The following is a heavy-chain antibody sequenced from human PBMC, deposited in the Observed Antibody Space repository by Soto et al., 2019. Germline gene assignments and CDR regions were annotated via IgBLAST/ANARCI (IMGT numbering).Heavy chain of an antibody. D-gene: IGHD5-18*01. CDR1: GFTFSSYE. Sequence: GGSLRLSCAASGFTFSSYEMNWVRQAPGKGLEWVSYISSSGSTIYYADSVKGRFTISRDNAKNSLYLQMNSLRAEDTAVYYCARARGGYSYVDYWGQGTLVTVS. J-gene: IGHJ4*02. CDR3: ARARGGYSYVDY. V-gene: IGHV3-48*03. CDR2: ISSSGSTI.